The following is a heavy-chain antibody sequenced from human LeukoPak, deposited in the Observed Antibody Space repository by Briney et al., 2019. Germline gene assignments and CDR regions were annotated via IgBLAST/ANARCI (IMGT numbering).Heavy chain of an antibody. V-gene: IGHV3-23*01. CDR1: GFTFLSYA. J-gene: IGHJ6*03. D-gene: IGHD3-3*01. Sequence: PGGSLRLSCAASGFTFLSYAMSWVRQAPGKGLEWVSGISGGGGSTYYADSLKGRFTISRHNSKEILYLQMNSLRAEDAAVYYCARARSYDFWSFMDVWGKGTTVTVSS. CDR3: ARARSYDFWSFMDV. CDR2: ISGGGGST.